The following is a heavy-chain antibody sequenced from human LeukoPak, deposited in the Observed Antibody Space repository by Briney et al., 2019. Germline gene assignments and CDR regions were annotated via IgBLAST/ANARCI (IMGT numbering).Heavy chain of an antibody. J-gene: IGHJ3*02. CDR2: FDPEDGET. D-gene: IGHD2/OR15-2a*01. CDR3: ATDSFNSAFDI. CDR1: GYTLTELS. V-gene: IGHV1-24*01. Sequence: ASVKVSCKVSGYTLTELSMHWVRQAPGKGLEWMGGFDPEDGETIYAQKFQGRVTMTGDTSTDTAYMELSSLRSEDTAVYYCATDSFNSAFDIWGQGTMVTVSS.